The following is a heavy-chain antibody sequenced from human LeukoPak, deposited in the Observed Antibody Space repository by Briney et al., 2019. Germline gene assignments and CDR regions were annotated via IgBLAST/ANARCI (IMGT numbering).Heavy chain of an antibody. CDR2: ISSSSSTI. CDR3: AKVEVYDSSGFDY. V-gene: IGHV3-48*01. Sequence: GGSLRLSCAASGFTFSSYSMNWVRQAPGKGLEWVSYISSSSSTIYYADSVKGRFTISRDNAKNSLYLQMNSLRAEDTAVYYCAKVEVYDSSGFDYWGQGTLVTVSS. J-gene: IGHJ4*02. D-gene: IGHD3-22*01. CDR1: GFTFSSYS.